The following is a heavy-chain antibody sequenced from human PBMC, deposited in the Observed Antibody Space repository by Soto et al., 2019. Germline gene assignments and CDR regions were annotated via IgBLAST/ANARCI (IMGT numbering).Heavy chain of an antibody. V-gene: IGHV3-23*01. J-gene: IGHJ4*02. CDR2: ISGSGGST. D-gene: IGHD6-19*01. Sequence: GGSLRLSCAASGFTFSNYAMNWVRQAPGKGLEWVSAISGSGGSTYYADSVKGRFTISRDNSKNTLYLQMNSLRAEDTAVYYCAKVFARYTSGYDYWGQGTLVTVSS. CDR3: AKVFARYTSGYDY. CDR1: GFTFSNYA.